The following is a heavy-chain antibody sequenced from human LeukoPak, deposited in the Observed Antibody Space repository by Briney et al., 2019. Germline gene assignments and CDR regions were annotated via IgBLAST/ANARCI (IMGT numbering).Heavy chain of an antibody. CDR1: GLSVSSSF. J-gene: IGHJ4*02. V-gene: IGHV3-53*01. CDR2: VFGGGGT. D-gene: IGHD3-22*01. Sequence: GGSLRLSCTASGLSVSSSFMSWVRQTPGKGLERVSSVFGGGGTRYADSVMGRFTISRDNSKSTLYLQMNSLRAEDTAVYYCARTYTNNAGYYLYWGQGTLVTVSS. CDR3: ARTYTNNAGYYLY.